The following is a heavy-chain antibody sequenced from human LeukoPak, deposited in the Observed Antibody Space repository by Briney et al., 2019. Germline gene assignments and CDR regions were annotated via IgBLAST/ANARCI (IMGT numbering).Heavy chain of an antibody. CDR2: MNPNSGNT. J-gene: IGHJ6*02. CDR1: GYTFTSCD. V-gene: IGHV1-8*01. D-gene: IGHD2-8*01. CDR3: ARGDPLMYYYYYGMDV. Sequence: AASVKVSCKASGYTFTSCDINWVRQATGQGLEWMGWMNPNSGNTGYAQKFQGRVTMTRNTSISTAYMELSSLRSEDTAVYYCARGDPLMYYYYYGMDVWGQGTTVTVSS.